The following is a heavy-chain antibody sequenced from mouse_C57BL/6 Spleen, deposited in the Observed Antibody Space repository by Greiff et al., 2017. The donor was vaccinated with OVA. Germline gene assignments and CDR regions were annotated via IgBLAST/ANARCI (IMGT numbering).Heavy chain of an antibody. V-gene: IGHV1-15*01. CDR2: IDPETGGT. CDR1: GYTFTDYE. Sequence: VKLVESGAELVRPGASVTLSCKASGYTFTDYEMHWVKQTPVHGLEWIGAIDPETGGTAYNQKFKGKAILTADKSSSTAYMELRSLTSEDSAVYYCTRTYYGSALGGFAYWGQGTLVTVSA. D-gene: IGHD1-1*01. CDR3: TRTYYGSALGGFAY. J-gene: IGHJ3*01.